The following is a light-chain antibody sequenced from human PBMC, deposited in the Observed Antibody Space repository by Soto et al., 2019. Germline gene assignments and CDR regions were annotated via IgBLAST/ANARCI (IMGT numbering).Light chain of an antibody. CDR1: QSVSSSS. CDR3: QQYGSSPET. J-gene: IGKJ1*01. Sequence: EIVLTQSPGTLSLSPGERATLSCRASQSVSSSSLAWYQQKTGQAPRPLIYGASSRATGIPDRCSGSGSGTDFTLTISRLEPEDFAVYYCQQYGSSPETFGQGTKVEVK. V-gene: IGKV3-20*01. CDR2: GAS.